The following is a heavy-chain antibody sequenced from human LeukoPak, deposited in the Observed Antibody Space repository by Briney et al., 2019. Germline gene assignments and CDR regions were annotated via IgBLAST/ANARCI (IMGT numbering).Heavy chain of an antibody. V-gene: IGHV1-18*01. CDR1: GYTFTYYG. J-gene: IGHJ4*01. D-gene: IGHD3-10*01. Sequence: GASVKVSCKASGYTFTYYGISWVRLAPGQGLEWMGWISAYNGNTNYAQKLQGRVTMTTDTSTSTAYMELRSLRSDDTAVYYCARAERNYGSGSFDYWGQGTLVTVSS. CDR3: ARAERNYGSGSFDY. CDR2: ISAYNGNT.